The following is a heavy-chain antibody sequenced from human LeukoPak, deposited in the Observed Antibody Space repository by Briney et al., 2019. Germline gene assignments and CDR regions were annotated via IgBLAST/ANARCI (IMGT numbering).Heavy chain of an antibody. V-gene: IGHV1-2*02. D-gene: IGHD3-10*01. CDR3: ARDRDYGSGIFDY. J-gene: IGHJ4*02. CDR2: IKPSSGDT. Sequence: ASVKVSCKPSGYTFSGYFMHWVRQAPGQGLEWMGWIKPSSGDTNYAQPFQGRVTMTRDTSISTAYMELSRLRSDDTAVYYCARDRDYGSGIFDYWGQGTLVTVSS. CDR1: GYTFSGYF.